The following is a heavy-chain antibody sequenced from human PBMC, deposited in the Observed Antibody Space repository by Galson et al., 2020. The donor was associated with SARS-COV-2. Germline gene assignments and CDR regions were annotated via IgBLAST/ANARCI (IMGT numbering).Heavy chain of an antibody. Sequence: GESQASETLSLTCTVSGGSIRRDYWSWIRQPPGKRLEWIGYIYFSGTTNYNPSLMSRVTISVDTSKNQFSLNLNFVSAADTAVYYCARGGSYVSNWFDPWGQGTLVTVSS. D-gene: IGHD1-26*01. CDR1: GGSIRRDY. V-gene: IGHV4-59*01. CDR2: IYFSGTT. CDR3: ARGGSYVSNWFDP. J-gene: IGHJ5*02.